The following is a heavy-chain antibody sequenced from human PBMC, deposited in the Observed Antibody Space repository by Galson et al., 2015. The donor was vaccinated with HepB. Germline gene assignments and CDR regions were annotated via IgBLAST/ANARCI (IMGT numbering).Heavy chain of an antibody. D-gene: IGHD6-13*01. Sequence: SLRLSCAASGFAFSSYWMSWVRQAPGKGLEWVANIKQDGSEKYYVDSVKGRFTISRDNAKNSLYLQMNSLRAEDTAVYYRARVDSSSWQYYFDYWGQGTLVTVSS. CDR2: IKQDGSEK. J-gene: IGHJ4*02. CDR3: ARVDSSSWQYYFDY. V-gene: IGHV3-7*03. CDR1: GFAFSSYW.